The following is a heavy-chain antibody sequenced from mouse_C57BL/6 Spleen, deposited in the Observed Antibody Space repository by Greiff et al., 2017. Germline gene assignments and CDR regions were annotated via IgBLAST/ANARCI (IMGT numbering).Heavy chain of an antibody. J-gene: IGHJ2*01. CDR1: GYTFTSYW. D-gene: IGHD2-10*01. V-gene: IGHV1-50*01. Sequence: QVQLQQPGAELVKPGASVKLSCEASGYTFTSYWMQWVKQRPGQGLEWIGEIDPSDSYTNYNQKFKGKATLTVDTSSSTAYMQLSSLTSEDSAVYYCARSYYVTFDYWGQGTTLTVSS. CDR2: IDPSDSYT. CDR3: ARSYYVTFDY.